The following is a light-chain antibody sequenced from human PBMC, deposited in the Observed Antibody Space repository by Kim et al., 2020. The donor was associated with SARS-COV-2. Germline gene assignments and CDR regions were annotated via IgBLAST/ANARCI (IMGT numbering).Light chain of an antibody. V-gene: IGKV4-1*01. CDR1: QSVLYSSNNKNY. Sequence: DIVMTQSPDSLAVSLGVRATINCKSSQSVLYSSNNKNYLAWYQQKPGQPPKLLIYWASTRESGVPDRFSGSGSGTDFTLTISSLQAEDVALYYCQQYYSTITFGQGTRLEIK. J-gene: IGKJ5*01. CDR3: QQYYSTIT. CDR2: WAS.